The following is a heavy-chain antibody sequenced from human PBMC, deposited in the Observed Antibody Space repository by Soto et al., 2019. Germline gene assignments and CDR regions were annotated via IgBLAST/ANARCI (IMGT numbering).Heavy chain of an antibody. CDR3: AKKGYGSGSYDGPYAFDI. Sequence: GGSLRLSCAASGFTFSSYAMSWVRQAPGKGLEWVSAISGSGGSTYYADSVKGRFTISRDNSKNTLYLQMNSLRAEDTAVYYCAKKGYGSGSYDGPYAFDIWGQGTMVTVSS. D-gene: IGHD3-10*01. CDR2: ISGSGGST. V-gene: IGHV3-23*01. CDR1: GFTFSSYA. J-gene: IGHJ3*02.